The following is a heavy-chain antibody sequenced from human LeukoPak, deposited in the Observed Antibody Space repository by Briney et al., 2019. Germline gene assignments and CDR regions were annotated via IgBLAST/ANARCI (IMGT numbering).Heavy chain of an antibody. CDR2: IYYSGST. V-gene: IGHV4-59*08. CDR3: ATGRGANWGVGGEYYFDY. CDR1: GGSISSYY. J-gene: IGHJ4*02. Sequence: PSETLSLNCTVSGGSISSYYWSWIRQPPGKGLEWIGYIYYSGSTNYNPSLKSRVTISVDTSKNQFSLTLSSVTAADTAVYYCATGRGANWGVGGEYYFDYWGQGTLVTVSS. D-gene: IGHD7-27*01.